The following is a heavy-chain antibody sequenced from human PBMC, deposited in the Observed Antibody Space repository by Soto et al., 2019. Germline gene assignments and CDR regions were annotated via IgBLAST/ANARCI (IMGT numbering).Heavy chain of an antibody. J-gene: IGHJ5*02. Sequence: KTSETLSLTCTVSGGSISSGTSYWSWIRQRPGKGLEWIGYIFYSGSTYYNPSLKSRVTISVDTSKNQFSLKLSSVTAADTAVYYCARHYYGSGSYYSVNWFHPWGQGTLVTVSS. CDR2: IFYSGST. D-gene: IGHD3-10*01. V-gene: IGHV4-31*03. CDR1: GGSISSGTSY. CDR3: ARHYYGSGSYYSVNWFHP.